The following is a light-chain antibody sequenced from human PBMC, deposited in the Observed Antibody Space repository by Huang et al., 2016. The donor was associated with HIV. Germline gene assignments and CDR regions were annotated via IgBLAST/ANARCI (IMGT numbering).Light chain of an antibody. J-gene: IGKJ5*01. CDR1: QSLSSNN. CDR2: GTS. V-gene: IGKV3-20*01. Sequence: EIVLTQSPGTLSLSPGERATLSCRASQSLSSNNLVWYQQKPGQAPRRLIYGTSTRATGIPDRFSVSGSGTDFILTISRLEPEDFAVYYCQQYGSLVTFGQGTRLEIK. CDR3: QQYGSLVT.